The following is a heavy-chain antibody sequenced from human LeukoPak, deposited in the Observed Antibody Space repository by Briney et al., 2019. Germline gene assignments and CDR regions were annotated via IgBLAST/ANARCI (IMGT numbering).Heavy chain of an antibody. D-gene: IGHD1-26*01. Sequence: TGGSLRLSCAASGFTFSSYSMSWVRQAPGKGLEWVSAISGGGGNTYYADSVKGRFTISRDNSKNTLYLQMNSLRAEDTAVYYCGKNRYSGSLSPFDIWGQGTMVTVSS. CDR3: GKNRYSGSLSPFDI. CDR1: GFTFSSYS. V-gene: IGHV3-23*01. J-gene: IGHJ3*02. CDR2: ISGGGGNT.